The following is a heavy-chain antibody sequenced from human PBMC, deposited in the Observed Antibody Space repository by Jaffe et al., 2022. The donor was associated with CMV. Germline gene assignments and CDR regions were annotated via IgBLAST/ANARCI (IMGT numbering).Heavy chain of an antibody. CDR3: ARGYRTGYSSGWYLR. V-gene: IGHV4-34*01. Sequence: QVQLQQWGAGLLKPSETLSLTCAVYGGSFSGYYWSWIRQPPGKGLEWIGEINHSGSTNYNPSLKSRVTISVDTSKNQFSLKLSSVTAADTAVYYCARGYRTGYSSGWYLRWGQGTLVTVSS. CDR2: INHSGST. J-gene: IGHJ4*02. CDR1: GGSFSGYY. D-gene: IGHD6-19*01.